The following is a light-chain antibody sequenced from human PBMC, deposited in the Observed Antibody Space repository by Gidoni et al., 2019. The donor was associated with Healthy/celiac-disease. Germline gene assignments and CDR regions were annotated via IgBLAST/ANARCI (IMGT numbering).Light chain of an antibody. V-gene: IGKV3-11*01. CDR1: QSVSSY. J-gene: IGKJ4*01. CDR3: QQRSNWPPALT. CDR2: DAS. Sequence: VLTQSPATLSLSPGERATLSCRASQSVSSYLAWYQQKPGQAPRLLIYDASNRATGIPARFRGSGSGTDFTRTISSLEPEDFAVDYCQQRSNWPPALTFGGGTKVEIK.